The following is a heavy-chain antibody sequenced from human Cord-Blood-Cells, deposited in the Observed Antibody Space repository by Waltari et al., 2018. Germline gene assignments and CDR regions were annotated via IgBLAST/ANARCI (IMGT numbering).Heavy chain of an antibody. CDR1: GYTFTGYY. CDR3: ARDDGVCWFDP. J-gene: IGHJ5*02. CDR2: INPNSGGT. D-gene: IGHD2-8*01. V-gene: IGHV1-2*02. Sequence: QVQLVQSGAEVKKPGASVKVSCKASGYTFTGYYMHWVRQAPGKGRELMGRINPNSGGTNYAQKFQGRVTRTRETSISTAYMELSRLRADDTAVYYCARDDGVCWFDPLGQGTLVTVSS.